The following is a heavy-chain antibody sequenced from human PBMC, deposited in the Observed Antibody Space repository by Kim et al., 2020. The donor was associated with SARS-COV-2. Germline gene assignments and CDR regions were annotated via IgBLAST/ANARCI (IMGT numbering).Heavy chain of an antibody. CDR3: ARDTTYYYDSSGYGDAFDI. V-gene: IGHV3-74*01. Sequence: GGSLRLSCAASGFTFSSYWMHWVRQAPGKGLVWVSRINSDGSSTSYADSVKGRFTISRDNAKNTLYLQMNSLRAEDTAVYYCARDTTYYYDSSGYGDAFDIWGQGTMVTVSS. CDR1: GFTFSSYW. D-gene: IGHD3-22*01. J-gene: IGHJ3*02. CDR2: INSDGSST.